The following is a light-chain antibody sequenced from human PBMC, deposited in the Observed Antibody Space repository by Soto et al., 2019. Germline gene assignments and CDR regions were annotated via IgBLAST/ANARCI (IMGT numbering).Light chain of an antibody. V-gene: IGKV3-20*01. J-gene: IGKJ1*01. CDR3: QQYGSSGT. CDR1: QSVASN. CDR2: DAS. Sequence: ERVMTQSPDPLSVSPGERATLFCRASQSVASNTAWYQQKPGQAPRIIIYDASNRATGIPDRFSGSGSGTDFTLTISRLEPEDFAVYYCQQYGSSGTLGQGTKVDIK.